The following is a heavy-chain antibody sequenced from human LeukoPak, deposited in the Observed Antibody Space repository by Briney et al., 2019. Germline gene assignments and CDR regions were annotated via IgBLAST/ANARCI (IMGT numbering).Heavy chain of an antibody. J-gene: IGHJ4*02. Sequence: VASVKVSCKASGGTFSSYAISWVRQAPGQGLEWMGGIITIFGTANYAQKFRGRVTITADESTSTAYMELSSLRSEDTAVYYCARSFDRRYYDFWSGYHYFDYWGQGTLVTVSS. V-gene: IGHV1-69*01. CDR2: IITIFGTA. CDR1: GGTFSSYA. D-gene: IGHD3-3*01. CDR3: ARSFDRRYYDFWSGYHYFDY.